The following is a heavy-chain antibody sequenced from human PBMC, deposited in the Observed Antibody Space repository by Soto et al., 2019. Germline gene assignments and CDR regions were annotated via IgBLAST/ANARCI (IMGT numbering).Heavy chain of an antibody. CDR3: ARSPGGFTVATYFFDY. CDR1: GFSLSSKGMR. Sequence: SGPTLVNPTQTLTLTCTFSGFSLSSKGMRVSWIRQPPGKALEWLARIDWDDDKFYSPSLRTRLAISKGTSKNQVVLTMTNVDPMDTATYYCARSPGGFTVATYFFDYWGQGTLVTVSS. D-gene: IGHD3-16*01. J-gene: IGHJ4*02. V-gene: IGHV2-70*04. CDR2: IDWDDDK.